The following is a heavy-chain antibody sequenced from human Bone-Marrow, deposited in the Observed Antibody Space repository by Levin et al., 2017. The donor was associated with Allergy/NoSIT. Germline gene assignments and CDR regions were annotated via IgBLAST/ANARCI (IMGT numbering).Heavy chain of an antibody. J-gene: IGHJ3*02. CDR1: GFTFSSYA. Sequence: HPGGSLRLSCAASGFTFSSYAMSWVRQAPGKGLEWVSAISGSGGSTYYADSVKGRFTISRDNSKNTLYLQMNSLRAEDTAVYYCAKDPGYYDSSGYLDAFDIWGQGTMVTVSS. CDR3: AKDPGYYDSSGYLDAFDI. CDR2: ISGSGGST. V-gene: IGHV3-23*01. D-gene: IGHD3-22*01.